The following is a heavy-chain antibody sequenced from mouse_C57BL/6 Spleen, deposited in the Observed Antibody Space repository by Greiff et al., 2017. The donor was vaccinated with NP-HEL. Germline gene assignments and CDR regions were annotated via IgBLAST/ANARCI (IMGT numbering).Heavy chain of an antibody. Sequence: VKLQQSGAELVKPGASVKISCKASGYAFSSYWMNWVKQRPGKGLEWIGQIYPGDGDTNYNGKFKGKATLTADKSSSTAYMQLSSLTSEDSAVYFCASLYGSSYGGFAYWGQGTLVTVSA. D-gene: IGHD1-1*01. CDR2: IYPGDGDT. CDR1: GYAFSSYW. V-gene: IGHV1-80*01. J-gene: IGHJ3*01. CDR3: ASLYGSSYGGFAY.